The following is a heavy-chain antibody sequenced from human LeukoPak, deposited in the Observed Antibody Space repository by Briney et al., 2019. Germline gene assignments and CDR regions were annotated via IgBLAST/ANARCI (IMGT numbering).Heavy chain of an antibody. V-gene: IGHV4-59*01. CDR2: IYYSGST. CDR3: ARDGYYDSSTDAFDI. Sequence: PSETLSLTCTVSGGSISSYYWSWIRQPPGKGLEWIGYIYYSGSTNYNPSLKSRVTISVDTSKNQFSLKLSSVTAADTAVYYCARDGYYDSSTDAFDIWGQGTMVTVSS. J-gene: IGHJ3*02. CDR1: GGSISSYY. D-gene: IGHD3-22*01.